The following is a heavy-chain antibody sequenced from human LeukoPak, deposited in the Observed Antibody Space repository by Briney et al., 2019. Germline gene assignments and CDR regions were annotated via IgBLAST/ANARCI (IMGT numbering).Heavy chain of an antibody. CDR3: ARARVYSSTWSEFDY. V-gene: IGHV4-61*01. D-gene: IGHD6-13*01. Sequence: SETLSLTCTVSGGSFSSGSYYWSWIRQPPGTGLEWIGYIDYSGSTNYNPSLKSRVTISVDTSKNQFSLKLSSVTAADTAVYYCARARVYSSTWSEFDYWGRGTLVTVSS. J-gene: IGHJ4*02. CDR2: IDYSGST. CDR1: GGSFSSGSYY.